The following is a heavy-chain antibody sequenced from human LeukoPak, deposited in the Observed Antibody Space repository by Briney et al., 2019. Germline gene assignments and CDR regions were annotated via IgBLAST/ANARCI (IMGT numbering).Heavy chain of an antibody. D-gene: IGHD2-2*01. CDR1: GFTFSSYA. J-gene: IGHJ3*02. CDR2: ISSNGGST. CDR3: VKVPSGVGYCSSTSCYDAFDI. V-gene: IGHV3-64D*06. Sequence: GGSLRLSCSASGFTFSSYAMHWVRQAPGKGLEYVSAISSNGGSTYYADSVKGRFTISRDNSKNTLYLQMSSLRAGDMAVYYCVKVPSGVGYCSSTSCYDAFDIWGQGTMVTVSS.